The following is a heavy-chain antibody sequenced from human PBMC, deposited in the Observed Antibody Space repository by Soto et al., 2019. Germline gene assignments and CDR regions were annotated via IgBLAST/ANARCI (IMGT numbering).Heavy chain of an antibody. J-gene: IGHJ6*02. CDR2: ISGSGGST. V-gene: IGHV3-23*01. CDR3: AKDRGIVVVPAAMDV. D-gene: IGHD2-2*01. CDR1: GFTFSSYA. Sequence: LRLSCAASGFTFSSYAMSWVRQAPGKGLEWVSAISGSGGSTYYADSVKGRFTISRDNSKNTLYLQMNSLRAEDTAVYYCAKDRGIVVVPAAMDVWGQGTTVTVSS.